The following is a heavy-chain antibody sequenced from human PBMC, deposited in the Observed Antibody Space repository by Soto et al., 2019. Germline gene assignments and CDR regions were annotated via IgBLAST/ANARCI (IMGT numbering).Heavy chain of an antibody. D-gene: IGHD2-15*01. Sequence: SETLSLTCAVYGGSFSGYYWSWIRQPPGKGLEWIGEINHSGSTNYNPSLKSRVTISVDTSKNQFSLKLSSVTAADTAVYYCASANRNVVVSNLYYFDYWGQGTLVTVSS. CDR3: ASANRNVVVSNLYYFDY. V-gene: IGHV4-34*01. CDR2: INHSGST. J-gene: IGHJ4*02. CDR1: GGSFSGYY.